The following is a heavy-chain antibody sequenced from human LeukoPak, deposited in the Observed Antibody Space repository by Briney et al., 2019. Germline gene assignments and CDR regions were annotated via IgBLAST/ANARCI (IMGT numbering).Heavy chain of an antibody. CDR1: GGSFSGYY. CDR3: ARTRYSSSYKNFDY. CDR2: INHSGST. Sequence: SETLSPTCAVYGGSFSGYYWSWIRQPPGKGLEWIGEINHSGSTNYNPSLKSRVTISVDTSKNQFSLKLSSVTAADTAVYYCARTRYSSSYKNFDYWGQGTLVTVSS. D-gene: IGHD6-13*01. V-gene: IGHV4-34*01. J-gene: IGHJ4*02.